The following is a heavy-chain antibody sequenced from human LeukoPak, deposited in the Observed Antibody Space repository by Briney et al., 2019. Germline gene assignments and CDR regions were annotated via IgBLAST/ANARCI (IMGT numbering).Heavy chain of an antibody. D-gene: IGHD3-3*01. V-gene: IGHV3-23*01. CDR3: AKDAQRNYDFWDRFDY. CDR1: GFTFSTYA. CDR2: ISGSGGST. Sequence: PGGSLRLSCAVSGFTFSTYAMSWVRQAPGKGLEWVSAISGSGGSTYYADSVKGRFTISRDNSKNTLYLQMNSLRAEDTALYYCAKDAQRNYDFWDRFDYWGQGPLVTVSS. J-gene: IGHJ4*02.